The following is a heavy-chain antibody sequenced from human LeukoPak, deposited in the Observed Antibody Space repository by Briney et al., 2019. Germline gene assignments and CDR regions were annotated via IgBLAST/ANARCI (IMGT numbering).Heavy chain of an antibody. V-gene: IGHV3-48*03. J-gene: IGHJ4*02. Sequence: PGGSLRLSCAASGFTFSSYEMNWVRQAPGKGLEWVSYISSSGSTIYYADSVKGRFTISRDNAKNSLYLQMNSLRAEDTAVYYCARVAGTVPVDYWGQGTLVTVSS. CDR2: ISSSGSTI. CDR1: GFTFSSYE. CDR3: ARVAGTVPVDY. D-gene: IGHD1-7*01.